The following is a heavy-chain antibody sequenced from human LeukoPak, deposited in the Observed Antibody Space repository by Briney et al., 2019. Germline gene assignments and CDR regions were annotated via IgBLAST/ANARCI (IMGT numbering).Heavy chain of an antibody. J-gene: IGHJ4*02. CDR2: IDHSGST. CDR1: GGSFSDYS. V-gene: IGHV4-34*01. Sequence: SETLSLTCAVYGGSFSDYSWSWLRQPPGKGLEWIGEIDHSGSTSYNPSLKSRLTISVDTSKKQFSLKLNSVTAADTAVYYCATRLPTDYWGQGTLVTVSS. D-gene: IGHD5-12*01. CDR3: ATRLPTDY.